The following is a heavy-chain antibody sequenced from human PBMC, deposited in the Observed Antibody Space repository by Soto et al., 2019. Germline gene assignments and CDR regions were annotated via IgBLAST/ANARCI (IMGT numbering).Heavy chain of an antibody. D-gene: IGHD6-25*01. CDR1: GFTFDNYA. CDR3: AKEGPRDRRASIAAVDY. J-gene: IGHJ4*02. V-gene: IGHV3-9*01. Sequence: EVQLVESGGGLVQPGRSLRLSCAASGFTFDNYAMHWVRQAPGKGLEWVSGISWNSGSIGYADSVKGRFTISRDNAKNSLYLQMNSLRAEDTALYYCAKEGPRDRRASIAAVDYWGQGTLVTVSS. CDR2: ISWNSGSI.